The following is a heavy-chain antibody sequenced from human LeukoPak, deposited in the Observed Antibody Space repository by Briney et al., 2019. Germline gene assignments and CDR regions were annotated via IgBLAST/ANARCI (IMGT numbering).Heavy chain of an antibody. CDR1: GFTFNNFG. CDR3: AKDNKPVVGTGFDT. CDR2: ISYDGSDK. D-gene: IGHD7-27*01. V-gene: IGHV3-30*18. Sequence: PGGSLRLSCAASGFTFNNFGMHWVRQAPGKGLEWVAVISYDGSDKYYAGSVKGRFSISRDNSKSTLYLQMHSLRAEDTAIYSCAKDNKPVVGTGFDTWGQGTLVTVSS. J-gene: IGHJ5*02.